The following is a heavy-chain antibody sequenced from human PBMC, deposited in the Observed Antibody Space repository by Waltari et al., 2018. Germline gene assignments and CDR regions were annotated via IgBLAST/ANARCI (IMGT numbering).Heavy chain of an antibody. CDR3: ARETRHGDWFDP. Sequence: QVQLHESGPGLVQPSATLSLACSVSGDSVGSNYWSWIRQSAGKGMEWIGRIYVGGTTNYNPALSGRVSMSVDMSKNQIFLKIMSVTAADTGVYYCARETRHGDWFDPWGQGTLVTVSS. D-gene: IGHD3-16*01. CDR1: GDSVGSNY. V-gene: IGHV4-4*07. J-gene: IGHJ5*02. CDR2: IYVGGTT.